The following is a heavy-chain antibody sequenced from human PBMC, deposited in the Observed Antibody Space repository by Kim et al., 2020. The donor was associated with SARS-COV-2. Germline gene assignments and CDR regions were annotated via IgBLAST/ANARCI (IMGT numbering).Heavy chain of an antibody. V-gene: IGHV3-30*18. J-gene: IGHJ2*01. D-gene: IGHD5-18*01. CDR1: GFTFSSYG. Sequence: GGSLRLSCAASGFTFSSYGMHWVRQAPGKGLEWVAVISYDGSNKYCADSVKGRFTISRDNSKNTLYLQMNSLRAEDTAVYYCAKDPVRDTAMVHDWYFDL. CDR3: AKDPVRDTAMVHDWYFDL. CDR2: ISYDGSNK.